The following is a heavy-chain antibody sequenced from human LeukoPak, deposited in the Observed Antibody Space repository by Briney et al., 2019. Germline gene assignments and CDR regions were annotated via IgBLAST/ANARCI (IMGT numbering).Heavy chain of an antibody. CDR3: ARDYDFWSGYYIHAFDI. D-gene: IGHD3-3*01. CDR2: ISAYNGNT. Sequence: ASGKVSCKASGYTFTSYGISWGRQAPGQGLEWRGGISAYNGNTNYAQKLQGRVTMTTDTSTSTAYMELRSLRSDDTAVYYCARDYDFWSGYYIHAFDIWGQGTMVTVSS. CDR1: GYTFTSYG. V-gene: IGHV1-18*01. J-gene: IGHJ3*02.